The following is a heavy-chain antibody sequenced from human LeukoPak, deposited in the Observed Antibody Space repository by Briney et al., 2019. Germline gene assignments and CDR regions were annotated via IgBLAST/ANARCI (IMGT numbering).Heavy chain of an antibody. D-gene: IGHD6-19*01. CDR1: GFPFSNSA. V-gene: IGHV3-23*01. CDR2: LSGSGITT. CDR3: AKGIYSSGWSYFDY. Sequence: GGSLRLSCAASGFPFSNSAMSWVRQAPGKGLEWVSTLSGSGITTYYADSVTGRFTISRDKSKNTLYLQMNSLRAEDTAVYYCAKGIYSSGWSYFDYWGHGTLVTVSS. J-gene: IGHJ4*01.